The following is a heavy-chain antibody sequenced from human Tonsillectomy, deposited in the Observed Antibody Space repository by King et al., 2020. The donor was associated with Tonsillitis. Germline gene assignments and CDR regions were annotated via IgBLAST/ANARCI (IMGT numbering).Heavy chain of an antibody. CDR3: ARGTYYDYVWGSSAFDI. Sequence: VQLQESGPGLVKPSQTLSLTCAVSGGSISSGGYSWSWIRQPPGKGLEWIGYIYYSGSTYYNPSLKSRVTISVDTSKNQFSLKLSSVTAADTAVYYCARGTYYDYVWGSSAFDIWGQGTMVTVSS. J-gene: IGHJ3*02. D-gene: IGHD3-16*01. CDR1: GGSISSGGYS. CDR2: IYYSGST. V-gene: IGHV4-30-4*07.